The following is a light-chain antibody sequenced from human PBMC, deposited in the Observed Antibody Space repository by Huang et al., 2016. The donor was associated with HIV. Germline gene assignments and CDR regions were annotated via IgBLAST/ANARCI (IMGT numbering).Light chain of an antibody. CDR1: QSVGRK. V-gene: IGKV3D-15*01. Sequence: EIVMTQSPATLSVSPGERASLSCRASQSVGRKLAWYQQKPGQAPRLLMYDVSTRATGIPAKFSGSGSGTEFTLSISSLQSEDFAVYYCQHYCSGPPGITFGQGTRLDI. J-gene: IGKJ5*01. CDR2: DVS. CDR3: QHYCSGPPGIT.